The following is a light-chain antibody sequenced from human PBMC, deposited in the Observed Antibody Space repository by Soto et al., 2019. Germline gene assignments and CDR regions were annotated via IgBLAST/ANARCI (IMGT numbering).Light chain of an antibody. CDR3: QYLNGAPTIT. CDR2: GGY. J-gene: IGKJ5*01. Sequence: DIHLTQSPSILSASVGDIFTLTCRASHDVSDFLAWYQHAPGKAPNLLIYGGYTLQSGVSSRFRGSGSWTEFSLTITSLKPEDFANYYCQYLNGAPTITFGQGTRLEIK. CDR1: HDVSDF. V-gene: IGKV1-9*01.